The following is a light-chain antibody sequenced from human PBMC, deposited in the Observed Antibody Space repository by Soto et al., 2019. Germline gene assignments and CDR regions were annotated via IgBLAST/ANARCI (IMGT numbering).Light chain of an antibody. CDR2: DVS. Sequence: QSALTQPASVSGSPGQSITISCTGTSSDVGGYDYVSWYQHHPGKAPKLMIYDVSNRPSGVSNRFSGSKSDNTASLTISGLQAEDEADYYCSSYTSISTLYVFGTGTKVTVL. V-gene: IGLV2-14*01. J-gene: IGLJ1*01. CDR1: SSDVGGYDY. CDR3: SSYTSISTLYV.